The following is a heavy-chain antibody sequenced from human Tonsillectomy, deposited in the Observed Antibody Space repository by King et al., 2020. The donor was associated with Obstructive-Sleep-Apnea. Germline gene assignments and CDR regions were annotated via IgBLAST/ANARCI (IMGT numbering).Heavy chain of an antibody. J-gene: IGHJ4*02. Sequence: VQLVESGGGLVQPGGSLRLSCAASGFTFSSYAMSWVRQAPGKGLEWVSAISGSGGSPYYADSVKGRFTISRDNSKNTLYLQMNSLRAEDTAVYYCAKDLSSPYYYDSSGYYFSYWGQGTLVTVSS. CDR1: GFTFSSYA. CDR3: AKDLSSPYYYDSSGYYFSY. V-gene: IGHV3-23*04. D-gene: IGHD3-22*01. CDR2: ISGSGGSP.